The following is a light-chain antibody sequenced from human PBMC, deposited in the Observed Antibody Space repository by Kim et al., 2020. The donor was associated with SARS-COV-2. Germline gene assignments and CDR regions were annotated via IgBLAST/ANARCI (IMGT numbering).Light chain of an antibody. CDR3: HHTYSFTLN. CDR2: AAS. V-gene: IGKV1-39*01. CDR1: QSINNY. J-gene: IGKJ4*01. Sequence: DIQMTQSPSSLSASVGDRVTITCRASQSINNYLNWYQQKPGKAPQLLIYAASSLQSGVPSRFSGSGSGTDFTLTISSLQPEDFVTYYPHHTYSFTLNLGGGRKV.